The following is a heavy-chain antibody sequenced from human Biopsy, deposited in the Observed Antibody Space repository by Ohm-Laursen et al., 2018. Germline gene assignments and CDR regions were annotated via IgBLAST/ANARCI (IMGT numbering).Heavy chain of an antibody. CDR3: ARGYAGLYEAFDF. J-gene: IGHJ3*01. CDR2: IYYSGST. Sequence: SETLSLTCTVSGGSTSSYYWSWIRQPPGKGLEWIGNIYYSGSTNYNPSLRSRVTISADKSTNQFSLKLRSVTAADTAVYYCARGYAGLYEAFDFWGQGTVVTVAS. CDR1: GGSTSSYY. V-gene: IGHV4-59*01. D-gene: IGHD5-18*01.